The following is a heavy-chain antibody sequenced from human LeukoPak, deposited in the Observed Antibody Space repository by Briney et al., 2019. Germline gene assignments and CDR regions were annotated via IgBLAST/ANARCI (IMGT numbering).Heavy chain of an antibody. D-gene: IGHD3-10*01. J-gene: IGHJ4*02. Sequence: GESLKISCKGSGYNITTYWIGWERQIPGKGLEWMGIIYPGDSDTRYSPSFQDQVTISADKSISTAYLQWRSLRASDTAMYYCARQSMVRGVPDYWGQGTLVTVSS. V-gene: IGHV5-51*01. CDR2: IYPGDSDT. CDR1: GYNITTYW. CDR3: ARQSMVRGVPDY.